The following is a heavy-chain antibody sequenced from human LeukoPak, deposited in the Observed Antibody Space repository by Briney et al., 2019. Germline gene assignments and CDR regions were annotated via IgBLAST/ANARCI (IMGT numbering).Heavy chain of an antibody. D-gene: IGHD2-15*01. J-gene: IGHJ4*02. V-gene: IGHV3-7*01. CDR1: GFTFSSYW. CDR3: GRVRRAMIEYAVVVDAFFDY. Sequence: GGSLRLSCAASGFTFSSYWMSWVRQAPGKGLEWVANIKQDGSEKYYVDSVKGRFTISRDNAKNSLYLQMNSLRTEDTAVYYCGRVRRAMIEYAVVVDAFFDYWGQGTLVTVSS. CDR2: IKQDGSEK.